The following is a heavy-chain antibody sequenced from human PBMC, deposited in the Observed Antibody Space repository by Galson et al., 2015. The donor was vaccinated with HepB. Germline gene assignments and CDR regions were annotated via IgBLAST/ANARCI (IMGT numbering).Heavy chain of an antibody. Sequence: SLRLSCAASGFTFSRYGMHWVRQAPGKGLEWVAVIWYDGSNKYYADSVKGRFTISRDNSKNTLYLQMNSLRAEDTAVYYCARDQSSSWEHYYYGMDVWGQGTTVTVSS. D-gene: IGHD6-13*01. CDR3: ARDQSSSWEHYYYGMDV. CDR1: GFTFSRYG. J-gene: IGHJ6*02. V-gene: IGHV3-33*01. CDR2: IWYDGSNK.